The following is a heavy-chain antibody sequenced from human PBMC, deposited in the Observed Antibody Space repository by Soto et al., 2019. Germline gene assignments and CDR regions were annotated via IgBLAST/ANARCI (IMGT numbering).Heavy chain of an antibody. CDR1: GGSISSYY. J-gene: IGHJ6*02. CDR3: VRDTDYCYGMDV. Sequence: QVQLQESGPGLVKPSETLSLTCIVSGGSISSYYWSWIRQPPGKGLEWIGSIYYTGSTSYNPSLKSRVTISVDRSKNQFYLNLNCVTAADTAFYYCVRDTDYCYGMDVWGPGTTVAVS. V-gene: IGHV4-59*01. D-gene: IGHD4-17*01. CDR2: IYYTGST.